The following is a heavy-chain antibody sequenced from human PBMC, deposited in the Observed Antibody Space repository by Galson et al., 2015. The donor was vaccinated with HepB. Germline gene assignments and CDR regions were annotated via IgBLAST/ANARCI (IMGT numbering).Heavy chain of an antibody. CDR3: ATGTYYYDISGYYFDY. J-gene: IGHJ4*02. CDR1: GLTFSSYA. D-gene: IGHD3-22*01. V-gene: IGHV3-30-3*01. Sequence: SLRLSCAASGLTFSSYAMHWVRQAPGKGLEWVAVISYDGSNKYYADSVKGRFTISRDNSKNTLYAQMNSLRAEDTAVYYCATGTYYYDISGYYFDYWGQGTLVTVSS. CDR2: ISYDGSNK.